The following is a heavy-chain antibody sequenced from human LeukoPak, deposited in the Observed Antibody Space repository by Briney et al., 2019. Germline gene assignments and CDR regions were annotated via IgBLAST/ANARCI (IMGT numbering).Heavy chain of an antibody. Sequence: GGSLRLSCAASGFTFSTYNMNWVRQAPGKGLEWVSSITSSSSYIYYADSVKGRFTISRDNAKNSLYLQMNSLRAEDTAVYYCAELGITMIGGVWGKGTTVTISS. V-gene: IGHV3-21*01. D-gene: IGHD3-10*02. J-gene: IGHJ6*04. CDR3: AELGITMIGGV. CDR2: ITSSSSYI. CDR1: GFTFSTYN.